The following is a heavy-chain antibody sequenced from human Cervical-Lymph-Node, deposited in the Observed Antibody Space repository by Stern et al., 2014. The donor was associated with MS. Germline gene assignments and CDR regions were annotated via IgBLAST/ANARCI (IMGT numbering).Heavy chain of an antibody. V-gene: IGHV3-53*01. J-gene: IGHJ6*02. CDR1: RFTVHNNY. CDR2: IYSGGNT. D-gene: IGHD4/OR15-4a*01. Sequence: EVQLVESGGGLMQPGGSLRLSCAASRFTVHNNYMTWVRQAPGKGLEWVSVIYSGGNTYYADSVKGRFTISRDNSENTLFLQMNSLRAEYTAVYYCATAPTIGVWGQGTTVTVSS. CDR3: ATAPTIGV.